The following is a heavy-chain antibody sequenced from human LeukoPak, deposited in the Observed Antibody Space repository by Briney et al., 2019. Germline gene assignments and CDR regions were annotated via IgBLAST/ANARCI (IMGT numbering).Heavy chain of an antibody. J-gene: IGHJ4*02. Sequence: GGSLRLSCAASGFTFSSYAMSWVRQAPGKGLEWVSAISGSGGSTYYADSVKGRLTISRDNSKNTLYLQMNSLRAEDTAVYYCAKSLGYCSGGSCLPLGYFDYWGQGTLVTVSS. V-gene: IGHV3-23*01. D-gene: IGHD2-15*01. CDR2: ISGSGGST. CDR3: AKSLGYCSGGSCLPLGYFDY. CDR1: GFTFSSYA.